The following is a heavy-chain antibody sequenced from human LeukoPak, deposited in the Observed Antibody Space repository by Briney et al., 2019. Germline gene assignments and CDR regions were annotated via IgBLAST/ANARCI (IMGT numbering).Heavy chain of an antibody. V-gene: IGHV4-39*07. Sequence: SETLSLTCTVSGGSISSTTYYWGWIRQPPGKGLEWIGSVYYSGSTYYNPSLKSRVTISVDTSKNQFSLKLSSVTAADTAVYYCARERNSGYHGSAFDIWGQGTMVTVSS. D-gene: IGHD5-12*01. CDR3: ARERNSGYHGSAFDI. J-gene: IGHJ3*02. CDR1: GGSISSTTYY. CDR2: VYYSGST.